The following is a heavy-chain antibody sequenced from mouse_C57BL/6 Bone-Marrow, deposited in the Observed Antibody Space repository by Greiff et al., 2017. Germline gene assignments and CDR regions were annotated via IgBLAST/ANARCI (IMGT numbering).Heavy chain of an antibody. CDR2: IDPENGDT. CDR1: GFNIKDDY. CDR3: TRIAY. V-gene: IGHV14-4*01. Sequence: DVKLVESGAELVRPGASVKLSCTASGFNIKDDYMHWVKQRPEQGLEWIGWIDPENGDTEYASKFQGKATITVDTSSNTAYLQLSSLTSEDTAVYYWTRIAYWGQGTLVTVSA. J-gene: IGHJ3*01.